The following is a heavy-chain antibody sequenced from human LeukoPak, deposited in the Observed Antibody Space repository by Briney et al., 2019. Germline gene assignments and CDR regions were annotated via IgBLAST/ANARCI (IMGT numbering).Heavy chain of an antibody. Sequence: PGGSLRLSCAASGFTFSSYWMSWVRQAPGKGLEWVANIKQDGSEKYYVDSVKGRFTISRDNAKNSLYLQMNSLRAEDTAVYYCAREDHSSWYGVIENYYGMDVWGQGTTVTVSS. V-gene: IGHV3-7*01. D-gene: IGHD6-13*01. CDR3: AREDHSSWYGVIENYYGMDV. CDR1: GFTFSSYW. CDR2: IKQDGSEK. J-gene: IGHJ6*02.